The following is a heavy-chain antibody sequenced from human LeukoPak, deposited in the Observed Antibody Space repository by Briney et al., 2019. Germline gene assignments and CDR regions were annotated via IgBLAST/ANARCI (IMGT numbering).Heavy chain of an antibody. CDR2: ISSSSGTI. V-gene: IGHV3-48*01. J-gene: IGHJ4*02. CDR3: ARALTSSWYGDY. D-gene: IGHD6-13*01. CDR1: GFTFSGYS. Sequence: GGSLRLSCSASGFTFSGYSMNWVRQAPGKGLEWVSYISSSSGTIYYADSAKGRFTISRDNAKNSLYLQVNSLRAEDTAVYYCARALTSSWYGDYWGQGTLVTVSS.